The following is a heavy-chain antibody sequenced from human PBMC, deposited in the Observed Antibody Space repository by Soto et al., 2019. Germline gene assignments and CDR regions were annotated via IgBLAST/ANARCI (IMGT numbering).Heavy chain of an antibody. CDR3: ARDGGRYYAMDV. J-gene: IGHJ6*02. CDR1: GGSISSYY. Sequence: ASETLSLTCTVSGGSISSYYWSWIRQPPGKGLEWIGYIYYSGSTKYNPSLKSRATISVDTSKNQFSLKLSSVTAADTAVYYCARDGGRYYAMDVWGQGTTVTVSS. V-gene: IGHV4-59*01. CDR2: IYYSGST. D-gene: IGHD3-16*01.